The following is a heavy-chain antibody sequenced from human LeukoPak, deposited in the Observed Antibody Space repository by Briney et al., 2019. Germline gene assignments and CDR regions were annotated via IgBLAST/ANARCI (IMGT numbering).Heavy chain of an antibody. J-gene: IGHJ4*02. CDR2: ISSSGRTI. V-gene: IGHV3-48*04. D-gene: IGHD1-1*01. Sequence: TGGSLRLSCAASGFTFSSYSMNWVRQAPGKGLEWVSYISSSGRTIYYADSVKGRFTISRDNAKNSLYLQMNSLRAEDTAVYYCARDLDPRLRLDYWGQGTLVTVSS. CDR3: ARDLDPRLRLDY. CDR1: GFTFSSYS.